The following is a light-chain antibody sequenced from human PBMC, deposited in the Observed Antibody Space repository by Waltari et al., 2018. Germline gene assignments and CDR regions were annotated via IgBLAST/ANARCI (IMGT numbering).Light chain of an antibody. Sequence: DIQMTQSPSTLSASVGDRVTITCRTSQSISSWLAWYQQKPGKAPKLLIYKASSLESGVPSRFSGSGSGTEFTLTISSLQPDDFATYYCQQYNSFALTFGGGTKVEIK. CDR3: QQYNSFALT. CDR1: QSISSW. CDR2: KAS. V-gene: IGKV1-5*03. J-gene: IGKJ4*01.